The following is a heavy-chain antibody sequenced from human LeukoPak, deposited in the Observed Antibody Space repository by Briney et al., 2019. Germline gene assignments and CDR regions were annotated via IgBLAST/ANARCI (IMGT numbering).Heavy chain of an antibody. V-gene: IGHV1-18*01. J-gene: IGHJ4*02. CDR1: GYTFTSYG. CDR2: ISAYNGNI. D-gene: IGHD2-15*01. CDR3: ARDRRAYCGGSCDSGSDY. Sequence: ASVTVSCKASGYTFTSYGISWVRQAPGHGLEWMGWISAYNGNINYAQTFQGRVIMTTDTSTSTAYMELRSLRSDDTAVYYCARDRRAYCGGSCDSGSDYWGQGTLVTVSS.